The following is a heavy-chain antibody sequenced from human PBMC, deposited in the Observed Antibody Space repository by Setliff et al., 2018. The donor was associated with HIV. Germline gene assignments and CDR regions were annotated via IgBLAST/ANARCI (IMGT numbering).Heavy chain of an antibody. CDR2: IVPILGVT. CDR3: ATPYITGSLAGHFDN. J-gene: IGHJ4*02. Sequence: GASVKVSCKVSGGTFSSYDFSCVRQAPGQGLKWVGRIVPILGVTNYAQRFQGRVTIIADKSTSTAYMEFNSLIYEDTAVYYCATPYITGSLAGHFDNWGQGTLVTVSS. D-gene: IGHD1-20*01. CDR1: GGTFSSYD. V-gene: IGHV1-69*10.